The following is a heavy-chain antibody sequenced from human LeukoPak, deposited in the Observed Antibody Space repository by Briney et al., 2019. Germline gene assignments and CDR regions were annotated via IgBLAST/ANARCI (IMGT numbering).Heavy chain of an antibody. CDR2: VYHSGST. CDR1: GYSISSGYY. CDR3: AREETYSGYHVLGSFDY. V-gene: IGHV4-38-2*02. D-gene: IGHD5-12*01. Sequence: PSETLSLTCAVSGYSISSGYYCGWIRQPPGKGLGWIGSVYHSGSTYYNPSLKNRLTISVDTSKNQFSLELSSVTAADTDVYYCAREETYSGYHVLGSFDYWGQGTLVTVSS. J-gene: IGHJ4*02.